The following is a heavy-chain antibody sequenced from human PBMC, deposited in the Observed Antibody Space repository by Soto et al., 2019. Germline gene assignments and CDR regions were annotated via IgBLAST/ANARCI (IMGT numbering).Heavy chain of an antibody. CDR1: GFTFSSYA. J-gene: IGHJ4*02. Sequence: GGSLRLSCAASGFTFSSYAMSWVRQAPGKGLEWVSAISGSGGSTYYADSVKGRFTISRDNSKNTLYLQMNSLRAEDTAVYYCANNIGREYYDFWSGYYTPDDYWGQGTLVTVSS. V-gene: IGHV3-23*01. CDR2: ISGSGGST. D-gene: IGHD3-3*01. CDR3: ANNIGREYYDFWSGYYTPDDY.